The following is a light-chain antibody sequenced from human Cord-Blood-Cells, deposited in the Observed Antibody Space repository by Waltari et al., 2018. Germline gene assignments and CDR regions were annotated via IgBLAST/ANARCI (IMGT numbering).Light chain of an antibody. CDR1: SPNLGGTN. V-gene: IGLV1-47*01. J-gene: IGLJ3*02. Sequence: QSVLTQPSSASGTTGQRVTISCSGISPNLGGTNVSWYQQLPGTAPKLLIYRNNQRPSGVPDRFSGSKSGTSASLAISGLRSEDEADYYCAAWDDSLSGWVFGGGTKLTVL. CDR3: AAWDDSLSGWV. CDR2: RNN.